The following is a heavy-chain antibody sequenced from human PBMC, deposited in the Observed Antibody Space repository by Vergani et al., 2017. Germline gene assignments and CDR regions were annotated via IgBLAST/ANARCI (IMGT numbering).Heavy chain of an antibody. V-gene: IGHV3-15*01. J-gene: IGHJ3*02. Sequence: VQLVESGGGVVQPGRSLRLSCAASGFTFSSYWMSWVRQAPGKGLEWVGRIKSKTDGGTTDYAAPVKGRFTISRDDSKNTLYLQMNSLKTEDTAVYYCTTDIGLYQTYYDFWSGYEDAFDIWGQGTMVTVSS. CDR2: IKSKTDGGTT. CDR3: TTDIGLYQTYYDFWSGYEDAFDI. CDR1: GFTFSSYW. D-gene: IGHD3-3*01.